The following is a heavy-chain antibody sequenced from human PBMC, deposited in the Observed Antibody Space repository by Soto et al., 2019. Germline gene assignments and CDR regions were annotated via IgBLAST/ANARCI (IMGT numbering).Heavy chain of an antibody. J-gene: IGHJ4*02. D-gene: IGHD5-12*01. CDR3: ARGRLRLSLFDY. V-gene: IGHV4-30-4*01. CDR1: GGSISSGDYY. Sequence: QVQLQESGPGLVKPSQTLSLTCTVSGGSISSGDYYWSWIRQPPGKGLEWIGYIYYSGSTYYNPSVKRRVTISVDTSKNPFSVKRSAVTAADTAVYYCARGRLRLSLFDYWGQGTLVTVSS. CDR2: IYYSGST.